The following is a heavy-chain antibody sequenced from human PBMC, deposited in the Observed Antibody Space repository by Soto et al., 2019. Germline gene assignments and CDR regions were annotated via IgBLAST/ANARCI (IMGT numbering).Heavy chain of an antibody. V-gene: IGHV3-33*01. Sequence: GGSLRLSGAASGFTFSSYGIHWVRQAPCKGLEWVAVIWYDGINKYYADYVKGRFTISRDNSKNTLYLQMNSLRDEDTAVYYCSRDRGYCSSTSCYEPWYYFDYSGQGTLVTFSS. CDR2: IWYDGINK. D-gene: IGHD2-2*01. J-gene: IGHJ4*02. CDR1: GFTFSSYG. CDR3: SRDRGYCSSTSCYEPWYYFDY.